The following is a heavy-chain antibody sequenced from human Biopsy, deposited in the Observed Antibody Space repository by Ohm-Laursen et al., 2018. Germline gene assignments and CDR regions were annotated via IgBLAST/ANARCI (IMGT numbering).Heavy chain of an antibody. CDR2: INAKTGDT. D-gene: IGHD3-22*01. CDR3: TRGGYYYDSLAYYYWFDP. CDR1: GYTFTGYH. V-gene: IGHV1-2*02. J-gene: IGHJ5*02. Sequence: GSSAKVSCKASGYTFTGYHVRWVRQAPGQGLEWMGWINAKTGDTNYAQKFQGRVTMTRDTPISTAYVDLSSLRSDDTAVYYCTRGGYYYDSLAYYYWFDPWGQGTLVTVSS.